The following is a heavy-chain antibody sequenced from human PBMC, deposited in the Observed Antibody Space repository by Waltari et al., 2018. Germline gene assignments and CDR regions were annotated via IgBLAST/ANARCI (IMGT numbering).Heavy chain of an antibody. CDR2: IIPIFGKA. CDR3: AGIAVAGTYWYFDL. D-gene: IGHD6-19*01. Sequence: QVQLVQSGAEVKKPGSSVKVSCKASGGTFGSYAIIWVRQAPGQGLEWMGGIIPIFGKANYAQKLQGRGTINADEYTSTAYMELSSLRSEDTAVYYCAGIAVAGTYWYFDLWGRGTLVTVSS. J-gene: IGHJ2*01. V-gene: IGHV1-69*01. CDR1: GGTFGSYA.